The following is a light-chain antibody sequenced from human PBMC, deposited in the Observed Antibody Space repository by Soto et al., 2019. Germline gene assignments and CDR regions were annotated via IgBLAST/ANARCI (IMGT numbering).Light chain of an antibody. J-gene: IGLJ3*02. CDR3: SSFGGSNHVV. V-gene: IGLV2-8*01. CDR1: SSDVGGYNY. Sequence: QSALTQPPSASGSPGQSVTISCTGTSSDVGGYNYVTWYQQHPGKAPKLIIYEVSKRPSGVPDHFSGSKSGNTGSLTVSGLQADDEADYYCSSFGGSNHVVFGGGTKLTVL. CDR2: EVS.